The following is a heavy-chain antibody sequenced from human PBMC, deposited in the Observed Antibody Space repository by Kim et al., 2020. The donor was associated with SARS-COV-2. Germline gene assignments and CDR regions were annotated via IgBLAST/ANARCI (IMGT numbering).Heavy chain of an antibody. Sequence: ASVKVSCKASGYTFTSYDINWVRQATGQGLEWMGWMNPNSGNTGYAQKFQGIVTMTRNTSISTAYMELSSLRSEDTAVYYCAVAYSSGWSYYYYYYGMDVWGQGTTVTVSS. D-gene: IGHD6-19*01. V-gene: IGHV1-8*01. CDR2: MNPNSGNT. CDR3: AVAYSSGWSYYYYYYGMDV. CDR1: GYTFTSYD. J-gene: IGHJ6*02.